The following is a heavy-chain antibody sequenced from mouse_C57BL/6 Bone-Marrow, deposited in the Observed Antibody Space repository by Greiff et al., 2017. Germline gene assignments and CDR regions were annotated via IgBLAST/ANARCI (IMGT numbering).Heavy chain of an antibody. CDR2: IRNKANGYTT. J-gene: IGHJ2*01. Sequence: EVQLVESGGGLVQPGGSLSLSCAASGFTFPDYYMSWVRQPPGKALEWLGFIRNKANGYTTEYSASVKGRFTISKDNSQRILYRPMNALRAEDSSTYYGARYDDCDVDYWGQGTTLTVSS. V-gene: IGHV7-3*01. CDR1: GFTFPDYY. CDR3: ARYDDCDVDY.